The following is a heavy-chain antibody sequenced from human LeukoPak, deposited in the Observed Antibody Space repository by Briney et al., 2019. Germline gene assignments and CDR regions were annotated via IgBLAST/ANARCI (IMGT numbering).Heavy chain of an antibody. D-gene: IGHD1-26*01. CDR1: GGPISSDF. V-gene: IGHV4-59*01. Sequence: PSETLSLTCTVPGGPISSDFWSWIRQPPGKGLEWLGYISYTAYTRYNPSLKSRVTISLDTSKNQFSLKLSSVTAADAAVYYCARGPGTSGLTYYFDSWGQGTLVSVSS. CDR3: ARGPGTSGLTYYFDS. CDR2: ISYTAYT. J-gene: IGHJ4*02.